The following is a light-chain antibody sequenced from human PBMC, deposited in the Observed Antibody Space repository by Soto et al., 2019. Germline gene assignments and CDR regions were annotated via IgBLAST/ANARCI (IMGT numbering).Light chain of an antibody. J-gene: IGKJ5*01. V-gene: IGKV3D-20*01. CDR2: DAS. CDR3: LQYGSSPT. CDR1: QSVSSSY. Sequence: EIVLTQSPATLSLSPVERATLSCGASQSVSSSYLAWYQQKPGLAPRLLIYDASSRATGIPDRFSGSGSGTDFTLTISRLEPEDFAVYYCLQYGSSPTFGQGTRLEIK.